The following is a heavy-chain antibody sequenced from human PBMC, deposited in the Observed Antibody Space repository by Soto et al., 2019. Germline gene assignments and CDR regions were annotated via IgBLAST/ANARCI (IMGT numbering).Heavy chain of an antibody. CDR2: VYKGGAT. J-gene: IGHJ4*02. V-gene: IGHV3-53*04. Sequence: EVRLVESGGGLVQPGGSLRLSCAASGFSVSSNYMTWVRQAPGKGLEWVSLVYKGGATHYAASVKGRFTISTHSSQSTLFLQMNSLRTEDTATYYCVRGRYGSEIHWGQGTKVTVSS. CDR1: GFSVSSNY. CDR3: VRGRYGSEIH. D-gene: IGHD3-10*01.